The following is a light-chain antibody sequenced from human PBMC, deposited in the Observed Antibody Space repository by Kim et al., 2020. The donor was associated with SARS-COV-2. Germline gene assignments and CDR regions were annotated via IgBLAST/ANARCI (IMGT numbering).Light chain of an antibody. J-gene: IGLJ3*02. CDR3: CSYAGRYTWL. CDR1: TSDVGRYDY. CDR2: DVS. V-gene: IGLV2-11*01. Sequence: QSALTQTRSVSGSPGQSVTISCAGTTSDVGRYDYVSWYQQYPGKAPQLLIYDVSERPSGVPDRFSGAKSGSTASLTISGLQADDEADYYCCSYAGRYTWLFGGGTKVTFL.